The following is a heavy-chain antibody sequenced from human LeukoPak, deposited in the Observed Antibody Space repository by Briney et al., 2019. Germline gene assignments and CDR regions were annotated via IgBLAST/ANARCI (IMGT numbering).Heavy chain of an antibody. J-gene: IGHJ4*02. CDR1: GYTFTDYY. D-gene: IGHD2-2*02. CDR2: INPNSGGT. CDR3: ARDRFVVPAAIGGY. Sequence: ASVKVSCKTSGYTFTDYYIHWVRQAPGQGLEWMGWINPNSGGTNYAQKFQGRVTMTRDTSISTAYMELSRLRPDDTAVYFCARDRFVVPAAIGGYWGQGTLLTVSS. V-gene: IGHV1-2*02.